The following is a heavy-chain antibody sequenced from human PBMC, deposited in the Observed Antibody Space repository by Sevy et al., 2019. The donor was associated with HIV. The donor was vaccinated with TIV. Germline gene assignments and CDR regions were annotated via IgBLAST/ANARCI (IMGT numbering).Heavy chain of an antibody. V-gene: IGHV4-59*02. D-gene: IGHD1-1*01. Sequence: SETLSLTCTVSGVSVSPYYWAWIRQPPGKGLECVAFRGSTNYNPSLKSRATTSVDTSKNQFSLKLSSVTAADTAIYYCARGGPNQQQLDYFDHWGQGTLVTVSS. CDR3: ARGGPNQQQLDYFDH. CDR1: GVSVSPYY. J-gene: IGHJ4*02. CDR2: RGST.